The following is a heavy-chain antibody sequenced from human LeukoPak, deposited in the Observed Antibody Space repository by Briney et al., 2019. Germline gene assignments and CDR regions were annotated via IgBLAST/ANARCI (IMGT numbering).Heavy chain of an antibody. CDR1: GYTFNGYY. CDR3: ARESACGTTNCLAPADWLDP. V-gene: IGHV1-2*02. J-gene: IGHJ5*02. Sequence: GASVKVSCKASGYTFNGYYLHWVRQAPAQGLEWMGGISPNSGDTDIAQKFQGRVTMTRDTSIATSYMEVDSLTSDDTAVYYCARESACGTTNCLAPADWLDPWGQRTLVIVSS. CDR2: ISPNSGDT. D-gene: IGHD2-2*01.